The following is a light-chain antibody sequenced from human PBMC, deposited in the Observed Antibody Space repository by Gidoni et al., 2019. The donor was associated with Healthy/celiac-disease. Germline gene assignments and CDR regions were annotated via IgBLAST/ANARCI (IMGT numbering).Light chain of an antibody. V-gene: IGKV3-20*01. Sequence: EIVLTQIPATLSLSPGERATLSCRASQSVSSSYLAWDQQKPGQAPRLLIYGASSRATGIPDRFSGSGSGTDFTLTISRLEPEDFAVYYCQQYGSSPMYTFGHGTKLEIK. CDR3: QQYGSSPMYT. CDR2: GAS. J-gene: IGKJ2*01. CDR1: QSVSSSY.